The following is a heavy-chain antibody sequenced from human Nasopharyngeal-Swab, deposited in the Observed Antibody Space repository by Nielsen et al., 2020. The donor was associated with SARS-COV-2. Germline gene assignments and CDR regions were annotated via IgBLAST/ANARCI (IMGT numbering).Heavy chain of an antibody. J-gene: IGHJ4*02. D-gene: IGHD4-17*01. CDR2: IFSSGST. CDR3: ARDESGDYLGLPFDH. CDR1: GASISSRNNY. V-gene: IGHV4-39*07. Sequence: SETLSLTRVVSGASISSRNNYWGWIRQSPGKGLEWIGTIFSSGSTYNPSLKSRVTMSVDTSKNQFSLKLTSVTAADTAVYYCARDESGDYLGLPFDHWGRGTLVTVSS.